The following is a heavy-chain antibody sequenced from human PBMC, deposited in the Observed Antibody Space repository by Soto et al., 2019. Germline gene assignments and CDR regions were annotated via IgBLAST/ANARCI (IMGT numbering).Heavy chain of an antibody. J-gene: IGHJ4*02. CDR2: INSDGSST. CDR3: ARVGYSSGYGF. Sequence: GGSLRLSCAASGFTFSTYWMHWVRQAPGKGLVWVSRINSDGSSTSYADSVKGRFTISRDNAKNTLYLQMNSLRAEDTAVYYCARVGYSSGYGFWGQGTLVTVSS. CDR1: GFTFSTYW. V-gene: IGHV3-74*01. D-gene: IGHD5-18*01.